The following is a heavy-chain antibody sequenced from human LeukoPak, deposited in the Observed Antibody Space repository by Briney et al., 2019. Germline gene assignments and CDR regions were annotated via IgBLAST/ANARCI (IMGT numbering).Heavy chain of an antibody. D-gene: IGHD2-8*01. CDR3: ARYIVLMVYASEGFDY. Sequence: ASVNVSFKSTVYAFSIYGISWLRQAPGQGLGWRGWSIAYNGNTNYAQKLQGRVTMTTDTSTSTAYMELRSLRSDDTAVYYCARYIVLMVYASEGFDYWGQGTLVTVSS. V-gene: IGHV1-18*01. CDR2: SIAYNGNT. J-gene: IGHJ4*02. CDR1: VYAFSIYG.